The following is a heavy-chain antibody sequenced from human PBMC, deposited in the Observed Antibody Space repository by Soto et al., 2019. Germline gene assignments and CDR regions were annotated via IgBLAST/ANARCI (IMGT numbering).Heavy chain of an antibody. CDR1: GYSFTSYW. Sequence: EVQLVQSGAEVKKPGESLRISCKGSGYSFTSYWISWVRQMPGKGLEWMGRIDPSDSYTNYSPSFQGHVTISADKSISTAYLQWSSLKASDTAMYYCASGITIFGVALWGRKYGMDVWGQGTTVTVSS. V-gene: IGHV5-10-1*03. CDR2: IDPSDSYT. D-gene: IGHD3-3*01. J-gene: IGHJ6*02. CDR3: ASGITIFGVALWGRKYGMDV.